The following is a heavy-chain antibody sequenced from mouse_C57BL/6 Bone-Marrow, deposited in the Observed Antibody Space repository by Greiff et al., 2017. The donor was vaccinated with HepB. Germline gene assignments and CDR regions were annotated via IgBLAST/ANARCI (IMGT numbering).Heavy chain of an antibody. Sequence: VQRVESGPGLVQPSQSLSITCTVSGFSLTSYGVHWVRQSPGKGLEWLGVIWSGGSTDYNAAFISRLSISKDNSKSQVFFKMNSLQADDTSIYYCATPLFITTVVARAYWGQGTLVTVSA. V-gene: IGHV2-2*01. CDR2: IWSGGST. CDR1: GFSLTSYG. D-gene: IGHD1-1*01. J-gene: IGHJ3*01. CDR3: ATPLFITTVVARAY.